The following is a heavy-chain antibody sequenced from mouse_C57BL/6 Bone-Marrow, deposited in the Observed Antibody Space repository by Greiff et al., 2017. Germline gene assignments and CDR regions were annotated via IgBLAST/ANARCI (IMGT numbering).Heavy chain of an antibody. CDR2: IDPENGDT. CDR1: GFNIKDDY. Sequence: VHVKQSGAELVRPGASVKLSCTASGFNIKDDYMHWVKQRPEQGLEWIGWIDPENGDTEYASKFQGKATITADTSSNTAYLQLSSLTSEDTAVYYCRFSPRYFDVWGTGTTVTVSS. J-gene: IGHJ1*03. CDR3: RFSPRYFDV. V-gene: IGHV14-4*01.